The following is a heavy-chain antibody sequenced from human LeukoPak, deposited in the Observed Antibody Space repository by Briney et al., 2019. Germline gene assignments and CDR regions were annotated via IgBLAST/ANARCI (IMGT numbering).Heavy chain of an antibody. Sequence: SQTLSLTCAISGNSVSSNSVTWNWMRQSPSRGLEWLGRTYYRSKWYYDYAVSVRSRITINPETSKNQFSLQLNSVTPEDTAVYYCARVDYYGSGEGDAFDIWGQGTMVTVSS. D-gene: IGHD3-10*01. CDR1: GNSVSSNSVT. CDR2: TYYRSKWYY. V-gene: IGHV6-1*01. J-gene: IGHJ3*02. CDR3: ARVDYYGSGEGDAFDI.